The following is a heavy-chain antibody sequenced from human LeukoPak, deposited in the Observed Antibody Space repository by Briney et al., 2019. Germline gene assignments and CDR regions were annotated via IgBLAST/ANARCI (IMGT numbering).Heavy chain of an antibody. V-gene: IGHV3-48*03. CDR2: ISSSGSTI. CDR3: AELGITMIGGV. CDR1: GFTFSSCH. J-gene: IGHJ6*04. D-gene: IGHD3-10*02. Sequence: PGGSLRLSCAASGFTFSSCHMHWVRQAPGKGLEWVSYISSSGSTIYYADSVKGRFTISRDNAKNSLYLQMNSLRAEDTAVYYCAELGITMIGGVWGKGTTVTISS.